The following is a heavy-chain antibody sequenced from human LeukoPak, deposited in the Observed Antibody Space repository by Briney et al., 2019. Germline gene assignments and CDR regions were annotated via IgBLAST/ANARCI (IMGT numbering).Heavy chain of an antibody. V-gene: IGHV1-18*01. D-gene: IGHD2-15*01. J-gene: IGHJ6*03. CDR2: ISASRGNT. CDR1: GSNFNAYA. Sequence: ASVKVSCKASGSNFNAYAVSWVRQAPGQELEWMGWISASRGNTKLAQRLQGRVTMTTDTSASTAYMELRSLRSDDTAVYYCARGFGVVAATSSYLYYYMDVWGKGTTVTVSS. CDR3: ARGFGVVAATSSYLYYYMDV.